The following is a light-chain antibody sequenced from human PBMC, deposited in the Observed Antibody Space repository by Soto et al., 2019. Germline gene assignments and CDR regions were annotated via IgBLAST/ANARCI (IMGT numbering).Light chain of an antibody. CDR3: QQRSNWRIT. CDR2: DAS. J-gene: IGKJ5*01. V-gene: IGKV3-11*01. Sequence: DIVLTQSPATLSLSPGERATLSCRASQSIGTYLAWYQQKPGQAPRLLIYDASNRATGIPARFSGSGSETDFTLTISTLEPEDFAVYYCQQRSNWRITFGQGTRLEIK. CDR1: QSIGTY.